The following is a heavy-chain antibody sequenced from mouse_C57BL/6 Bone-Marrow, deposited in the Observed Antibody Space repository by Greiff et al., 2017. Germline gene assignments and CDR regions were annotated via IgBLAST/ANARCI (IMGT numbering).Heavy chain of an antibody. CDR2: IYPRSGNT. V-gene: IGHV1-81*01. CDR1: GYTFTSYG. D-gene: IGHD1-1*01. CDR3: ARGGPITTVVEYYFDY. Sequence: QVQLKESGAELARPGASVKLSCKASGYTFTSYGISWVKQRTGQGLGWIGEIYPRSGNTYYNEKFKGKATLTADKSSSTAYMELRSLTSEDSAVYFCARGGPITTVVEYYFDYWGQGTTLTVSS. J-gene: IGHJ2*01.